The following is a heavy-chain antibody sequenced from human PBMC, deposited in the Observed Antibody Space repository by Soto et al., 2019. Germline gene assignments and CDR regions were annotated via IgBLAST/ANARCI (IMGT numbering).Heavy chain of an antibody. V-gene: IGHV1-18*04. CDR3: ARSLLSYDSSGYSAY. J-gene: IGHJ4*02. D-gene: IGHD3-22*01. Sequence: ASVKVSCKASGYTYTSYGISWVRQAPGQGLEWMGWISAYNGNTNYAQKLQGRVTMTTDTSTSTAYMELRSLRSDDTAVYYCARSLLSYDSSGYSAYWGQGTLVTVSS. CDR2: ISAYNGNT. CDR1: GYTYTSYG.